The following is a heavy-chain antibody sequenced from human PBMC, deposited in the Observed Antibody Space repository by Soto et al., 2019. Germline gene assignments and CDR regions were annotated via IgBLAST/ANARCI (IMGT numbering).Heavy chain of an antibody. CDR1: GFTFSSYW. CDR2: IKQDGSEK. CDR3: ARTRYSFRYSSSWSNITRVYYYYMDV. J-gene: IGHJ6*03. Sequence: GGSLRLSCAASGFTFSSYWMSWVRQAPGKGLEWVANIKQDGSEKYYVDSVKGRWTISRDNARNSLYLQKNGLRAGDSVVYDCARTRYSFRYSSSWSNITRVYYYYMDVWGKGTTVTVSS. D-gene: IGHD6-13*01. V-gene: IGHV3-7*01.